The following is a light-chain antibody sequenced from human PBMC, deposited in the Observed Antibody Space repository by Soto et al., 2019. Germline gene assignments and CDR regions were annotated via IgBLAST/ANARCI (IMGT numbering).Light chain of an antibody. Sequence: MAIKQSAETLSVSPCGGGTLSYRASQSISDPLAWYQQKPGQAPRLLIYDASNRATGIPARFSGSWSGTDFTLTISSLEPEDFAVYYCQQRSNWPWTLGQGTKVDIK. J-gene: IGKJ1*01. V-gene: IGKV3-11*01. CDR2: DAS. CDR3: QQRSNWPWT. CDR1: QSISDP.